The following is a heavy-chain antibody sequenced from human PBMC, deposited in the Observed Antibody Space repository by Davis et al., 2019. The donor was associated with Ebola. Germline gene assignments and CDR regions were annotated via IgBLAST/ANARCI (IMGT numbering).Heavy chain of an antibody. CDR2: INPNSGGT. V-gene: IGHV1-2*02. Sequence: ASVKVSCKASGYTFTGYYIHWVRQAPGQGLEWLGWINPNSGGTTYAQKFQGRLTLTSDTSISTAYMDLGSLQSGDTAVYYCATQMGRIAPRPAFNIWGQGTLVSVPS. CDR3: ATQMGRIAPRPAFNI. D-gene: IGHD5-24*01. J-gene: IGHJ3*02. CDR1: GYTFTGYY.